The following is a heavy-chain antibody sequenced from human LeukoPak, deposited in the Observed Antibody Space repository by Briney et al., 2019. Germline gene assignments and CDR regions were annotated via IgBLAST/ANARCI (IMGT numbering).Heavy chain of an antibody. CDR2: ISGSGGST. Sequence: GGSLRLSCAASGFTFSSYAMSWVRQAPGKGLEWVSAISGSGGSTYYADSVKGRFTISRDNSKNTLYLQMNSLRAEDTAVYYCASRRITIFGVATAGVDYWGQGTLVTVPS. CDR1: GFTFSSYA. J-gene: IGHJ4*02. V-gene: IGHV3-23*01. CDR3: ASRRITIFGVATAGVDY. D-gene: IGHD3-3*01.